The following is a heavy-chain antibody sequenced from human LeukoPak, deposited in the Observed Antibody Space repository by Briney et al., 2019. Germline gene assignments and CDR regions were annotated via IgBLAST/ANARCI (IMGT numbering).Heavy chain of an antibody. J-gene: IGHJ6*04. D-gene: IGHD3-10*02. V-gene: IGHV3-11*04. CDR3: AELGITMIGGV. CDR1: GFTFSDHY. CDR2: ISSSGSTI. Sequence: GGSLRLSCAAPGFTFSDHYMSWIRQAPGKGLEWVSYISSSGSTIYYADSVKGRFTITRDNAKNSLYLQMNSLRAGDTAVYYCAELGITMIGGVWGKGTTVTISS.